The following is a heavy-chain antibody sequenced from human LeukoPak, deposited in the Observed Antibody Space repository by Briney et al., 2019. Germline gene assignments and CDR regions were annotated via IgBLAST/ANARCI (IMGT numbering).Heavy chain of an antibody. V-gene: IGHV4-30-2*01. J-gene: IGHJ4*02. CDR2: IYHSGST. Sequence: SQTLSLTCTVSGGSISSGGYYWSWIRQPPGKGLEWIGYIYHSGSTNYNPSLKSRVTISMDKSKNQLSLKLNFVTAADTAVYYCARDRGGYTYSHDYWGQGTLVTVSS. CDR1: GGSISSGGYY. D-gene: IGHD5-18*01. CDR3: ARDRGGYTYSHDY.